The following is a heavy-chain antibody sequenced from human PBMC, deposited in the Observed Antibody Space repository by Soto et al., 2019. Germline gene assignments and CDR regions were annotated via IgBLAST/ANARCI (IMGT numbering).Heavy chain of an antibody. J-gene: IGHJ4*02. CDR2: ISWDSGSI. CDR3: AKARGVIDY. CDR1: GFTFDDYG. V-gene: IGHV3-9*01. D-gene: IGHD2-21*01. Sequence: EVQLVESGGGLVQPGRSLRLSCVGSGFTFDDYGMHWVRQAPGKGLEWVSGISWDSGSIGYAESVKGRFTISRDNAKNALYLQMTGLRTEDTALYYCAKARGVIDYWGQGTLVTVSS.